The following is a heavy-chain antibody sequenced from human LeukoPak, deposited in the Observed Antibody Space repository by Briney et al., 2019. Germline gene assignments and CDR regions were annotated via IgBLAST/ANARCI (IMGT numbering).Heavy chain of an antibody. CDR2: IYHSGTT. CDR1: GGSISSYY. V-gene: IGHV4-59*12. J-gene: IGHJ4*02. Sequence: SETLSLTCTVSGGSISSYYWSWIRQPPGKGLEWIGYIYHSGTTYYNPSLQSRVTISVDTSKNQFSLKLSSVTAADTAVYYCARGHWYYDFWSGYYSSARHETRFDYWGQGTLVTVSS. CDR3: ARGHWYYDFWSGYYSSARHETRFDY. D-gene: IGHD3-3*01.